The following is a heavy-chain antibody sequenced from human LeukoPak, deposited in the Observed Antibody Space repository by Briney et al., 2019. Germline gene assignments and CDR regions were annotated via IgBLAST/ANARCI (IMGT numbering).Heavy chain of an antibody. D-gene: IGHD5-18*01. CDR2: FDPEDGET. J-gene: IGHJ4*02. V-gene: IGHV1-24*01. CDR3: ATTPKDTAMGVGDY. CDR1: GYTLTELS. Sequence: ASVKVSCKVSGYTLTELSMHWVRQAPGQGLEWTGGFDPEDGETIYAQKFQGRVTMTEDTSTDTAYMELSSLRSEDTAVYYCATTPKDTAMGVGDYWGQGTLVTVSS.